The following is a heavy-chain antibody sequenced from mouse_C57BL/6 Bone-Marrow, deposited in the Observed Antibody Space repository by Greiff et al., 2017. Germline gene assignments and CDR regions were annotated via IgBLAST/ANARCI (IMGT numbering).Heavy chain of an antibody. CDR2: IDPNSGGT. D-gene: IGHD1-1*01. Sequence: QVQLQQPGAELVKPGASVKLSCKASGYTFTSYWMHWVKQRPGRGLEWIGRIDPNSGGTKYNEKFKSKATLTVDKPSSTAYMQLSSLTSEVSAVYYWERKGVYYYGRTWYFDVWGTGTTVTVSS. J-gene: IGHJ1*03. CDR3: ERKGVYYYGRTWYFDV. V-gene: IGHV1-72*01. CDR1: GYTFTSYW.